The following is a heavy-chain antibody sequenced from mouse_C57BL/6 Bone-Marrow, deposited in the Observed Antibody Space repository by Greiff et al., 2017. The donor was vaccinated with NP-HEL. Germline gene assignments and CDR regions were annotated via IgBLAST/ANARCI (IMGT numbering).Heavy chain of an antibody. CDR3: ARCDYDGGDY. V-gene: IGHV1-19*01. CDR1: GYTFSDYY. CDR2: INPYNGGT. J-gene: IGHJ2*01. D-gene: IGHD2-4*01. Sequence: VQLQQSGPVLVKPGASVKMSCKASGYTFSDYYMNWVKQSHGKSLEWIGVINPYNGGTSYNQKFKGKATLTVDNSSSTAYIELNSLTSEDSAVYYCARCDYDGGDYWGQGTTLTVSS.